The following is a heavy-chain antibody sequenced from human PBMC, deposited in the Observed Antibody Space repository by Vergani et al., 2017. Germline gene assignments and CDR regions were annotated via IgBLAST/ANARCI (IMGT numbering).Heavy chain of an antibody. V-gene: IGHV4-39*01. D-gene: IGHD2-15*01. CDR1: GDSVISTDYH. CDR2: MDYSGST. Sequence: QVQLQESGPGLVKPSETLSLTCTVSGDSVISTDYHWGWIRQPPGKGLEWIGTMDYSGSTAYNPSLGSRISISFKTPKIQFSLRLTSGTAADTAVYYCASKRGACRAAYCHSYDFWGPGTLVGVSS. J-gene: IGHJ4*02. CDR3: ASKRGACRAAYCHSYDF.